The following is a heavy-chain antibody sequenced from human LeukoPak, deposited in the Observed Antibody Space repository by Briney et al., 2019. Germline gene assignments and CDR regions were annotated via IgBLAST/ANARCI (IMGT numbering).Heavy chain of an antibody. D-gene: IGHD3-22*01. CDR3: ARDQWGYYDSSGYYYFDY. Sequence: PSETLSLTCTVPGGSISSYYWSWIRQTAGKGLEWIGRIYTSGSTNYNPSLKSRVTMSVDTSKNQFSLKLSSVTAADTAVYYCARDQWGYYDSSGYYYFDYWGQGTLVTVSS. CDR2: IYTSGST. J-gene: IGHJ4*02. CDR1: GGSISSYY. V-gene: IGHV4-4*07.